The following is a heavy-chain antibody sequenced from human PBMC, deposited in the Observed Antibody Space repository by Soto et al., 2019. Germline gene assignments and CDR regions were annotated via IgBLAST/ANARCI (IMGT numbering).Heavy chain of an antibody. CDR2: IYYSGST. V-gene: IGHV4-59*01. Sequence: TLSLTCTVSGGSISSYYWSWIRQPPGKGLEWIGYIYYSGSTNYNPSLKSRVTISVDTSKNQFSLKLSSVTAADTAVYYCARDQQPPGYYYYGMDVWGQGTTVTVSS. CDR1: GGSISSYY. D-gene: IGHD6-13*01. J-gene: IGHJ6*02. CDR3: ARDQQPPGYYYYGMDV.